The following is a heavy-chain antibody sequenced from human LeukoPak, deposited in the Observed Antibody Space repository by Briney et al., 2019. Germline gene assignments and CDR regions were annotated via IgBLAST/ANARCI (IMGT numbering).Heavy chain of an antibody. CDR3: ARWDYYDSRTFDS. D-gene: IGHD3-22*01. V-gene: IGHV1-18*01. Sequence: GASVKVSCKASGFTFTNYGISWVRQAPGHGLKLLVYFRNYNDNTDYAQKLQGRVTMTTDTSTSTAYMELRSLRSDDTAVYYCARWDYYDSRTFDSWGQGTMVTVS. CDR1: GFTFTNYG. J-gene: IGHJ3*02. CDR2: FRNYNDNT.